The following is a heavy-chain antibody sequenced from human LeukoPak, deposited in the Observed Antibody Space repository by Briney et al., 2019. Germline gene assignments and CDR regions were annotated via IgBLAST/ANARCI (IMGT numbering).Heavy chain of an antibody. CDR3: ARAPGVRYYYYMDV. D-gene: IGHD2-8*01. CDR2: ISWNSNSI. CDR1: GFTFDNYA. J-gene: IGHJ6*03. V-gene: IGHV3-9*01. Sequence: GGSLRLSCAASGFTFDNYAMHWVRQAPGKGLEWVSGISWNSNSIDYADSVKGRFTISRDNAKNSLYLQMNSLRAEDTALYYCARAPGVRYYYYMDVWGKGTTVTVSS.